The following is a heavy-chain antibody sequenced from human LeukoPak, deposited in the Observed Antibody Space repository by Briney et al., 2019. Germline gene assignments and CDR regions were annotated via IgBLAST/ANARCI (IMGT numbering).Heavy chain of an antibody. Sequence: QLGGSLRLSCVASGLTFSSYSLTWVRQTPEKGLAWVSIIGGPGAPTFYADSVEGRFTISRDNSKNTVYLQMNSLRAEDTALYFCARGATRATRHFDLWGRGTLVTVSS. CDR2: IGGPGAPT. CDR3: ARGATRATRHFDL. CDR1: GLTFSSYS. V-gene: IGHV3-23*01. J-gene: IGHJ2*01. D-gene: IGHD2-15*01.